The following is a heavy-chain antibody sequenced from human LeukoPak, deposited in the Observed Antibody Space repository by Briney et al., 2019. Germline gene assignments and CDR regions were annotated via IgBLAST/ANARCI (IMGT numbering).Heavy chain of an antibody. J-gene: IGHJ4*02. Sequence: SVKVSCKASGGTFSSYAISWVRQAPGQGLEWMGGIIPIFGTANYAQKFQGRVTITTDESTSTAYMELSSLRSEDTAVYYCARGPYGDTAMASNDYWGQGTLVTVSS. D-gene: IGHD5-18*01. CDR3: ARGPYGDTAMASNDY. CDR2: IIPIFGTA. V-gene: IGHV1-69*05. CDR1: GGTFSSYA.